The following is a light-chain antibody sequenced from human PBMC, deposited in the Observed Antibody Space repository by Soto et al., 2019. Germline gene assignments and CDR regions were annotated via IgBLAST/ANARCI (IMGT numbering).Light chain of an antibody. J-gene: IGLJ1*01. CDR2: EVS. CDR3: SLYTTDSSLSGYYV. V-gene: IGLV2-18*01. CDR1: SSDFGSYNR. Sequence: QSVLTQPPSVSGSPRQSVTISCTGTSSDFGSYNRVSWYQRPPGTGPKLMIYEVSNRPSGVPDRFSGSKSGNTASLTISGLQAEDEAEYYCSLYTTDSSLSGYYVFGTGTKVTVL.